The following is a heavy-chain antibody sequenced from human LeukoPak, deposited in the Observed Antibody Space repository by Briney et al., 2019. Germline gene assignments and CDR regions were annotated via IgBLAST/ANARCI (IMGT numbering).Heavy chain of an antibody. CDR1: GYTFTSYY. D-gene: IGHD3-3*01. CDR2: INPSGGST. CDR3: ARGPDYDFWSGYQGGFDY. Sequence: ASVKVSCKASGYTFTSYYMHWVRQAPGQGLEWMGIINPSGGSTSYAQKFQGRVTMTTDTSTSTAYVELRSLRSDDTAVYYCARGPDYDFWSGYQGGFDYWGQGTLVTVSS. V-gene: IGHV1-46*01. J-gene: IGHJ4*02.